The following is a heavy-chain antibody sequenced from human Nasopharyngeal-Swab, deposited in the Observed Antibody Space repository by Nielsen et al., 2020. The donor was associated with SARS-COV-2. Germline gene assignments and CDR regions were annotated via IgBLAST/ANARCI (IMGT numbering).Heavy chain of an antibody. Sequence: SLKISCAASGFTFDDYAMHWVRQAPGKGLEWVSGISWNSGSIGYADSVKGRFTISGDNAKNSLYLQMNSLRAEDTALYYCATGGSSGWYYYYYGMDVWGQGTTVTVSS. CDR2: ISWNSGSI. J-gene: IGHJ6*02. CDR1: GFTFDDYA. CDR3: ATGGSSGWYYYYYGMDV. D-gene: IGHD6-19*01. V-gene: IGHV3-9*01.